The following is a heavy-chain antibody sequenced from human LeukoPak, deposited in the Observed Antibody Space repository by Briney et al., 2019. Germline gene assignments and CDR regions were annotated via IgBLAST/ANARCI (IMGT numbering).Heavy chain of an antibody. J-gene: IGHJ4*02. D-gene: IGHD1-26*01. CDR2: IYYSGST. CDR3: ARRGAEWELPYFDY. V-gene: IGHV4-39*01. Sequence: PSETPSLTCTVSGGSISSSSYYWGWIRQTPGKGLEWIGSIYYSGSTYYNPSLKSRVTISVDTSKNQFSLKLSSVTAADTAVYYCARRGAEWELPYFDYWGQGTLVTVSS. CDR1: GGSISSSSYY.